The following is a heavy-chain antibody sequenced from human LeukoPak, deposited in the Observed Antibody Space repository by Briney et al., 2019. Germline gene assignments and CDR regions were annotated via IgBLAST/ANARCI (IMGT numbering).Heavy chain of an antibody. CDR2: INPNSGGT. Sequence: ASVKVSCKASGYTFTGYYMHWVRQAPGQGLEWMGWINPNSGGTNYAQKFQGRVTMTRDTSISTAYMELSSLRSEDTAVYYCARLEPSLRRSTFDYWGQGSLVTVSS. CDR1: GYTFTGYY. CDR3: ARLEPSLRRSTFDY. D-gene: IGHD5/OR15-5a*01. V-gene: IGHV1-2*02. J-gene: IGHJ4*02.